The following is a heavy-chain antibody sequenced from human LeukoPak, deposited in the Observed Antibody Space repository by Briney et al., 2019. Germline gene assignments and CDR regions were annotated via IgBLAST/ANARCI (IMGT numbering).Heavy chain of an antibody. CDR1: GFTFNTYS. D-gene: IGHD6-6*01. CDR3: ARELISSSSVLLPDY. J-gene: IGHJ4*02. Sequence: GGSLRLSCAAFGFTFNTYSMNWVRQAPGKGLEWVSSIDSSSSYIFYADSVKGRFTISRDNAKNSLYLQMNSLRAEDTAVYYCARELISSSSVLLPDYWGQGTLVTVSS. V-gene: IGHV3-21*01. CDR2: IDSSSSYI.